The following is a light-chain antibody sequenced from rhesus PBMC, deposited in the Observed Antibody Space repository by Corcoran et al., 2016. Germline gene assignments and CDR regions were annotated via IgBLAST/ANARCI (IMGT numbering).Light chain of an antibody. J-gene: IGKJ1*01. V-gene: IGKV1-32*05. CDR2: YAN. CDR3: QQHNSYPRT. Sequence: DIQMTQSPSSLSASVGDRVTITCRASQGISSYLNWYQPKPGKAPKLLIYYANSLESGVPSRFSGSGSGTEFTLTISSLQPEDFAIYYCQQHNSYPRTFGQGTKVEIK. CDR1: QGISSY.